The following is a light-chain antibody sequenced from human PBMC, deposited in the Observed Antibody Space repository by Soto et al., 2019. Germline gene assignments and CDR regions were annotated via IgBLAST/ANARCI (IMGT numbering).Light chain of an antibody. CDR1: QSVGTN. CDR2: GAS. V-gene: IGKV3-15*01. CDR3: QQYNNWPPYT. J-gene: IGKJ2*01. Sequence: EVVMTQSPATLSVSPGERATLSCRASQSVGTNLAWYQQRPGESPSLLIYGASTRATGIPARFTGSGSGTEFTLTISSLQSEDFAVYYWQQYNNWPPYTFGQGTKLEIK.